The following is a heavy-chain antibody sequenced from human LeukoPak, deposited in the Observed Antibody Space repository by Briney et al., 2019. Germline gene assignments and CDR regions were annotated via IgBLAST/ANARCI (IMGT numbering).Heavy chain of an antibody. Sequence: GGSLRLSCAASGFTFSSYDMHWVRQATGKGLEWVSAIGTAGDTYYPGSVKGRFTISRENAKNSLYLQMNSLRVGDTAVYYCARGLMSLDAFDIWGQGTMVTVSS. CDR3: ARGLMSLDAFDI. CDR2: IGTAGDT. J-gene: IGHJ3*02. CDR1: GFTFSSYD. D-gene: IGHD2-8*01. V-gene: IGHV3-13*01.